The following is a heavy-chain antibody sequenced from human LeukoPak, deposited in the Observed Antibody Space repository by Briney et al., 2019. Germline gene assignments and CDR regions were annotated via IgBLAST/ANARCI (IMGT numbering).Heavy chain of an antibody. CDR1: GGTFSSYA. CDR3: ARAPHDITMVRGVARFDY. CDR2: IIPILGIA. D-gene: IGHD3-10*01. J-gene: IGHJ4*02. V-gene: IGHV1-69*04. Sequence: GASVKVSCEASGGTFSSYAISWVRQAPGQGLEWMGRIIPILGIANYAQKFQGRVTITADKSTSTAYMELSSLRSEDTAVYYCARAPHDITMVRGVARFDYWGQGTLVTVSS.